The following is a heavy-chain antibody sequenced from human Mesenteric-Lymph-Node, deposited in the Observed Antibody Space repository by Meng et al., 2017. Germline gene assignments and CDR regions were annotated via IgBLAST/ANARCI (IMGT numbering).Heavy chain of an antibody. D-gene: IGHD3-22*01. CDR1: GGTFSSYT. J-gene: IGHJ6*02. CDR2: FVPKYGRG. CDR3: AREDYDKSRDFGERGYYYAADV. Sequence: SVKVSCKASGGTFSSYTISWVRQAPGQGLEWMGAFVPKYGRGQNAEQFFGRLIITVDESTATVFMELSRLRSDDSAVYFCAREDYDKSRDFGERGYYYAADVWGQGTTVTVSS. V-gene: IGHV1-69*13.